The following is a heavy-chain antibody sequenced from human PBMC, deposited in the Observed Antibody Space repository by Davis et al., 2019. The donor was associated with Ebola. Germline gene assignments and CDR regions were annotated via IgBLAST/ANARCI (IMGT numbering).Heavy chain of an antibody. CDR3: ARGSRNMDV. Sequence: PGGSLRLSCAASGFTFSTYTMSWVRQAPGKGPEWVSTFGGSGDNTYYADSVRGRFTISRDNSRNTVYLQMNSLRAEDSAVYYCARGSRNMDVWGQGTTVTVSS. J-gene: IGHJ6*02. CDR1: GFTFSTYT. V-gene: IGHV3-23*01. CDR2: FGGSGDNT.